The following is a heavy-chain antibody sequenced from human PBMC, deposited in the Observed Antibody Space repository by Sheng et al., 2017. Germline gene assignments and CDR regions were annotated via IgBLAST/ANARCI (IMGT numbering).Heavy chain of an antibody. CDR2: IYYSGST. J-gene: IGHJ5*02. V-gene: IGHV4-39*07. CDR3: ARESGINDFWSGHNWFRP. CDR1: GGSISSSSYY. Sequence: QLQLQESGPGLVKPSETLSLTCTVSGGSISSSSYYWGWIRQPPGKGLEWIGSIYYSGSTYYNPSLKSRVTISVDTSKNQFSLKLSSVTAADTAVYYCARESGINDFWSGHNWFRPLGPGNPGHRLL. D-gene: IGHD3-3*01.